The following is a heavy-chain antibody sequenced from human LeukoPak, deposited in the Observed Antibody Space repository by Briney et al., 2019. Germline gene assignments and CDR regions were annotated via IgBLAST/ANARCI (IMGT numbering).Heavy chain of an antibody. CDR3: AKDDVGGMYSSGWVYGMDV. Sequence: PGGSLRLSCAASGFTFSSYAMSWVRQAPGKGLEWVSAISGSGGSTYYADSVKGRFTISRDNSKNTLYLQMNSLRAEDTAVYYCAKDDVGGMYSSGWVYGMDVWGQGTTVTVSS. CDR1: GFTFSSYA. V-gene: IGHV3-23*01. D-gene: IGHD6-19*01. CDR2: ISGSGGST. J-gene: IGHJ6*02.